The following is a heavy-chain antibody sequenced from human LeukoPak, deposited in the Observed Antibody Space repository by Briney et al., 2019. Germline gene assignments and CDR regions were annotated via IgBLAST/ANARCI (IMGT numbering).Heavy chain of an antibody. CDR3: AKLSTEYHYYTDV. Sequence: GGSLRLSCAASGFTFSNYVMSWVRQAPGKGLEWVANIKQDGGEKYYVDTVKGRLTISRDNAKNSLYLQMNSLGVEDTAVYYCAKLSTEYHYYTDVWGKGTTVTVSS. CDR2: IKQDGGEK. CDR1: GFTFSNYV. V-gene: IGHV3-7*01. J-gene: IGHJ6*03. D-gene: IGHD2-2*01.